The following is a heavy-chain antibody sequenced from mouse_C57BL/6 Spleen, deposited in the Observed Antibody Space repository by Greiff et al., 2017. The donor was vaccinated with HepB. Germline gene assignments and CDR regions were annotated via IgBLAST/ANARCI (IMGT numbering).Heavy chain of an antibody. CDR2: IYPGDGDT. CDR3: AREGAVARYFDV. CDR1: GYAFSSYW. Sequence: QVQLKESGAELVKPGASVKISCKASGYAFSSYWMNWVKQRPGKGLEWIGQIYPGDGDTNYNGKFKGKATLTADKSSSTAYLQLSSLTSEDSAVYCCAREGAVARYFDVWGTGTTVTVSS. D-gene: IGHD1-1*01. V-gene: IGHV1-80*01. J-gene: IGHJ1*03.